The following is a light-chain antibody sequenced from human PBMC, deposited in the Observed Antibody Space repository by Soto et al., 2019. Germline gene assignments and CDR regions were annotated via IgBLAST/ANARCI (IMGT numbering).Light chain of an antibody. CDR1: QGISSY. J-gene: IGKJ5*01. Sequence: IQLTQSPSSLSASVGDRVTITCRASQGISSYLAWCQQKPGKAPKLLIYAASTLQSGVPSRFSGSGSGTDFTLTISSLQPGDFATYYCQQLHSYPITFGQGTRLEIK. CDR2: AAS. CDR3: QQLHSYPIT. V-gene: IGKV1-9*01.